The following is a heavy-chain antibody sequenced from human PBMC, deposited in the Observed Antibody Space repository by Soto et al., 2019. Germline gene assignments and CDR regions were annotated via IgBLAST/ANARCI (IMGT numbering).Heavy chain of an antibody. CDR3: ARALPGIHLWFKAMDF. Sequence: GSLRLSCAPSEFTSSNYAMHWVRLAPGKGLEWVAVISSDGTNRYIADSVEGRFTISRDNSKDTLFLQLNSLRVEDTAVYYCARALPGIHLWFKAMDFGGEGTVVTLSS. D-gene: IGHD5-18*01. J-gene: IGHJ4*02. CDR1: EFTSSNYA. V-gene: IGHV3-30*04. CDR2: ISSDGTNR.